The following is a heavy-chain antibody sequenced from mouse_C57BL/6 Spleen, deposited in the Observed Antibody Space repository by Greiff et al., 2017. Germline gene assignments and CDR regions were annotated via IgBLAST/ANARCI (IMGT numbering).Heavy chain of an antibody. D-gene: IGHD4-1*01. Sequence: EVMLVEPGGGLVKPGGSLKLSCAASGFTFSDYGMHWVRQAPEKGLEWVAYISSGSSTIYYADTVKGRFTISRDKAKNTLFLQMTSLRSEDTAMYYCARPSGTRYYFDYWGQGTTLTVSS. CDR2: ISSGSSTI. J-gene: IGHJ2*01. CDR3: ARPSGTRYYFDY. V-gene: IGHV5-17*01. CDR1: GFTFSDYG.